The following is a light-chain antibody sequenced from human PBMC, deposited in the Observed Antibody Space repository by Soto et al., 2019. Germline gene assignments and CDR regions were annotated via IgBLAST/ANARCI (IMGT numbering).Light chain of an antibody. Sequence: DIQMTQSPSTVSASVGERVTLTCRASQSISRWLVSYQQKPGKAPKLLIFDVSSLQSGVPSRCSGSGSGTDFTLTISSLQPDDIATYYCQQYNSFWTFGQGTKVEIK. J-gene: IGKJ1*01. CDR3: QQYNSFWT. CDR1: QSISRW. V-gene: IGKV1-5*01. CDR2: DVS.